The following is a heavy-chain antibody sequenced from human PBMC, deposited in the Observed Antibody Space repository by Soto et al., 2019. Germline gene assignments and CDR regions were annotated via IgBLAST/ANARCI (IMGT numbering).Heavy chain of an antibody. CDR2: IYYSGSV. V-gene: IGHV4-59*12. CDR3: ARASYYYDSSGYYYYFDY. J-gene: IGHJ4*02. Sequence: SETLSLTCTVSGGTISSWYWSSIRQHPGKGLEWIGYIYYSGSVHYNASLKSRATISVDKSRNQFSLKLSSVTAADTAVYYCARASYYYDSSGYYYYFDYWGQGTLVTVSS. D-gene: IGHD3-22*01. CDR1: GGTISSWY.